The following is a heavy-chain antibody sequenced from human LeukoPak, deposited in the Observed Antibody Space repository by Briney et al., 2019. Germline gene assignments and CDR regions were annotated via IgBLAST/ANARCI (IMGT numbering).Heavy chain of an antibody. J-gene: IGHJ3*02. CDR2: INPNSGGT. D-gene: IGHD2-21*02. CDR3: SREFPFCGADCFSGVFDI. V-gene: IGHV1-2*06. Sequence: GASVKVSCKASGYTFTGYYMHWVRQAPGQGLEWMGRINPNSGGTNYAQKFQGRVTMTRDTSISTAYMELRSLRSDDTAVYYCSREFPFCGADCFSGVFDIWGQGTMVTVS. CDR1: GYTFTGYY.